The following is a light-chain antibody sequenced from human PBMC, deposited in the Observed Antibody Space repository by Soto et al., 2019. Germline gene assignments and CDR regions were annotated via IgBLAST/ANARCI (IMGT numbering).Light chain of an antibody. Sequence: EIVLTQSPGTLSLSPGERATLSCRAGQSVSSSYLAWYQQKPGQAPRLLIYGASSRATGIPDRFSGSGSGTDFTLTISRLEPEDFAVYYCQQYGSSPKTFGQGTRWIS. CDR2: GAS. J-gene: IGKJ1*01. CDR1: QSVSSSY. V-gene: IGKV3-20*01. CDR3: QQYGSSPKT.